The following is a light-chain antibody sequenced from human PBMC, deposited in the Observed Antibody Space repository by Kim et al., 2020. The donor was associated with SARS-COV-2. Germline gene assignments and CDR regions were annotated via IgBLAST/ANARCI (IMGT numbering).Light chain of an antibody. CDR1: QAITGY. V-gene: IGKV1-39*01. Sequence: DIQMTQSPSSLSASVGDRVTITCRASQAITGYVNWYQQKPGKAPKLLIYGVYSLQSGVPSRFVGSGSGTDFALTISGLEPEDFATYYCQETFTSPPYIFGQGTKLEI. CDR2: GVY. CDR3: QETFTSPPYI. J-gene: IGKJ2*01.